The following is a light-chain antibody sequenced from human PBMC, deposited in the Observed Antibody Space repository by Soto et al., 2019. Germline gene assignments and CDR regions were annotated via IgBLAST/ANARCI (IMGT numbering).Light chain of an antibody. CDR1: QSISSW. CDR3: QQYGSSPRT. CDR2: KAS. V-gene: IGKV1-5*03. J-gene: IGKJ1*01. Sequence: DIQMTQSPSTLSASVGDRVTITCRASQSISSWLAWYQQKPGKAPKVLIYKASSLESGVPSRFSGSGSGTEFTLTISRLEPEDFAVYYCQQYGSSPRTFGQGTKVDIK.